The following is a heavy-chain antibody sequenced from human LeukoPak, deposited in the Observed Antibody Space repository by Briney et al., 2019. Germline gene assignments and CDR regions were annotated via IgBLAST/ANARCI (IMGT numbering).Heavy chain of an antibody. CDR1: GYTFTSYD. CDR2: MNPNSGNT. J-gene: IGHJ4*02. V-gene: IGHV1-8*01. D-gene: IGHD3-10*01. Sequence: ASVKVSCKASGYTFTSYDINWVRQATGQGLEWMGWMNPNSGNTGYAQKFQGRVTMTRNTPISTAYMELSSLRSEDTAVYYCAAEPYYYGSGSYYNGDYWGQGTLVTVSS. CDR3: AAEPYYYGSGSYYNGDY.